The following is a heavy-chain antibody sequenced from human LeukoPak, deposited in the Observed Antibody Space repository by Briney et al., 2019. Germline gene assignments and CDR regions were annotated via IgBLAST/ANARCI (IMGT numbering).Heavy chain of an antibody. CDR1: GGSISSYY. D-gene: IGHD4-17*01. J-gene: IGHJ4*02. Sequence: SETLSLTCTVSGGSISSYYWNWIRQPAGKGLEWIGRIYTSGSTNYNPSLKSRVTMSLDKSKNQFSLKVSSVTAADTAVYYCARGRNYGDYVGGFDYWGQGTLVTVSS. V-gene: IGHV4-4*07. CDR2: IYTSGST. CDR3: ARGRNYGDYVGGFDY.